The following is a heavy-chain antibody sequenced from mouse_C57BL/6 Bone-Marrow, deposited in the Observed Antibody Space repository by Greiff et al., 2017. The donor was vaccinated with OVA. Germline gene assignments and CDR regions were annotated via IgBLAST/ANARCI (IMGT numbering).Heavy chain of an antibody. D-gene: IGHD3-2*02. J-gene: IGHJ4*01. Sequence: EVQRVESGPGLVKPSQSLSLTCSVTGYSITSGYYWNWIRQFPGNKLEWMGYISYDGSNNYNPSLKNRISITRDTSKNQFFLKLNSVTTEDTATYYCARGDSSGYWAMDYWGQGTSVTVSS. CDR1: GYSITSGYY. V-gene: IGHV3-6*01. CDR3: ARGDSSGYWAMDY. CDR2: ISYDGSN.